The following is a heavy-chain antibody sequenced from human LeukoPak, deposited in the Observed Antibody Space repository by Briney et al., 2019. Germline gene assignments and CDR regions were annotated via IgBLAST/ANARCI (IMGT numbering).Heavy chain of an antibody. Sequence: PGGSLRLSCAASGFTFSSYAMHWVRQAPDKGLEWVAVISYDGSNKYYADSVKGRFTISRDNSKNTLYLQMNSLRAEDTAVYYCARGRYSSGWDDPRIDYWGQGTLVTVSS. V-gene: IGHV3-30-3*01. CDR1: GFTFSSYA. CDR2: ISYDGSNK. CDR3: ARGRYSSGWDDPRIDY. D-gene: IGHD6-19*01. J-gene: IGHJ4*02.